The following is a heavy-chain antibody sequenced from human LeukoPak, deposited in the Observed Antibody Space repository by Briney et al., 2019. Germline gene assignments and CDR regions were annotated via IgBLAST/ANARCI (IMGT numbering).Heavy chain of an antibody. CDR3: AKAAQYYYDSSGYYPLDY. V-gene: IGHV3-30*18. J-gene: IGHJ4*02. Sequence: GRSLRLSCAASGFTFSSYGMHWVRQAPGKGLEWVAVISYDGSNKYCADSVKGRFTISRDNSKNTLYLQMNSLRAEDTAVYYCAKAAQYYYDSSGYYPLDYWGQGTLVTVSS. D-gene: IGHD3-22*01. CDR2: ISYDGSNK. CDR1: GFTFSSYG.